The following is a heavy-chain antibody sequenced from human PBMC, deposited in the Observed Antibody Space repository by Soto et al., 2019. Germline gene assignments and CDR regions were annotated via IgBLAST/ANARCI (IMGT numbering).Heavy chain of an antibody. CDR2: IYYSGST. CDR3: ARDSGDYYYYGMDV. CDR1: GGSISSYY. J-gene: IGHJ6*02. V-gene: IGHV4-59*01. Sequence: PSETLSLTCTVSGGSISSYYWSWIRQPPGKGLEWIGYIYYSGSTNYNPSLKSRVTISVDTSKNQFSLKLSSVTAVDTAVYYCARDSGDYYYYGMDVWGQGTTVTVSS.